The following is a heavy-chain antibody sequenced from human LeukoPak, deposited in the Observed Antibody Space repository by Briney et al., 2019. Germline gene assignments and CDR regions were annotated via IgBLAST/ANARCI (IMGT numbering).Heavy chain of an antibody. CDR1: GGSLSGYY. Sequence: PSETLSLTCAVYGGSLSGYYWSWIRQPPGKGLEWIGEINHSGSTNYNPSLKSRVTISVDTSKNQFSLKLSSVTAADTAVYYCASQAYYYGSGSYYYYYYMDVWGKGTTVTISS. J-gene: IGHJ6*03. CDR3: ASQAYYYGSGSYYYYYYMDV. D-gene: IGHD3-10*01. V-gene: IGHV4-34*01. CDR2: INHSGST.